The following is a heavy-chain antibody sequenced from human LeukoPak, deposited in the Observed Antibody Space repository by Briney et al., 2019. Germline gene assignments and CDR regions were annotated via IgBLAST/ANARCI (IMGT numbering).Heavy chain of an antibody. Sequence: SVKVSCKASGGTFSSYAISWVRQAPGQGLEWVGGIIPIFGTANYAQKFQGRVTITTDESTSTAYMELSSLRSEDTAVYYCATPGGYCSSTSCYLFHYWGQGTLVTVSS. D-gene: IGHD2-2*01. CDR1: GGTFSSYA. CDR2: IIPIFGTA. CDR3: ATPGGYCSSTSCYLFHY. V-gene: IGHV1-69*05. J-gene: IGHJ4*02.